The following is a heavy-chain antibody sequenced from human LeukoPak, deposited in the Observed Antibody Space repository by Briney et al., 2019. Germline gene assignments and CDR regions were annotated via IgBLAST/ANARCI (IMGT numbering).Heavy chain of an antibody. CDR1: GGSFSGYY. CDR2: INHSGST. D-gene: IGHD1-14*01. V-gene: IGHV4-34*01. J-gene: IGHJ5*02. Sequence: SETLSLTCAVYGGSFSGYYWSWIRQPPGKGLEWIGEINHSGSTNYNPSLKSRVTISVDTSKNQFSLKLSSVTAADTPVYYCARGGALYGTFDPWGQGTLVTVSS. CDR3: ARGGALYGTFDP.